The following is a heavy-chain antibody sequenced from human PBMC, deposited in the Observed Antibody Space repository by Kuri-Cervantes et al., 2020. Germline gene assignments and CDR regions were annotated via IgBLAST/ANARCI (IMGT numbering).Heavy chain of an antibody. J-gene: IGHJ6*03. CDR2: ISAYNGNT. CDR3: ARGSYYYMDV. V-gene: IGHV1-18*01. CDR1: GYTSTSYA. Sequence: ASVKVSCKASGYTSTSYAMNWVRQAPGQGLEWMGWISAYNGNTNYAQKLQGRVTMTTDTSTSTAYMELRSLRSDDTAVFYCARGSYYYMDVWGKGTTVTVFS. D-gene: IGHD2-15*01.